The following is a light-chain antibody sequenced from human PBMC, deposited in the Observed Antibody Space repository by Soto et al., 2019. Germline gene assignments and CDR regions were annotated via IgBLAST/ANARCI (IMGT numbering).Light chain of an antibody. CDR1: SSDVGSYKH. Sequence: QSALTQPASVSGSPGQSITISCTGTSSDVGSYKHVSWYQQYPGKAPKLMIYEATKRPSWVSNRFSGSKSGNTASLTISRLQAEDEADYYCCSYAGGNTHVLFGGGTKLTVL. CDR2: EAT. J-gene: IGLJ2*01. V-gene: IGLV2-23*01. CDR3: CSYAGGNTHVL.